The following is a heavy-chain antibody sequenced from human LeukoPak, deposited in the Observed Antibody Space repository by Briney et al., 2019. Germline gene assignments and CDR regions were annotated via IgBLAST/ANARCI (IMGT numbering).Heavy chain of an antibody. J-gene: IGHJ4*02. CDR3: TSLGATGFYAFDY. D-gene: IGHD2/OR15-2a*01. CDR2: IKSKPDGGTT. Sequence: GGSLRLSCAASGFSFNNVWMSWVRQAPGKGLEWVGHIKSKPDGGTTECAAPVKGRLTISRDDSKNTLFLQMNSLRTEDTAVYYCTSLGATGFYAFDYWGQGTLVTVSS. CDR1: GFSFNNVW. V-gene: IGHV3-15*01.